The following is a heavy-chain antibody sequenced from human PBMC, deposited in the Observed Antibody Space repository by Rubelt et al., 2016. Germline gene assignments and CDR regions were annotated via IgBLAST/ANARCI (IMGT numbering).Heavy chain of an antibody. CDR2: INHSGST. CDR1: GGSFSGYY. V-gene: IGHV4-34*01. J-gene: IGHJ4*02. CDR3: ANVVYDSSGYLDY. D-gene: IGHD3-22*01. Sequence: QVQLQQWGAGLLKPSETLSLTCAVYGGSFSGYYWSWIRQPPGKGLEWIGEINHSGSTNYNPSLRRGVPYAVEASRNRFSLRLGSGTAADTAVYYWANVVYDSSGYLDYWGQGTLVTVSS.